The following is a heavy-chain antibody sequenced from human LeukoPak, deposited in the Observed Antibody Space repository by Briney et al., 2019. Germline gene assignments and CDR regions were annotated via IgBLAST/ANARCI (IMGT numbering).Heavy chain of an antibody. CDR1: GFTFSSYW. D-gene: IGHD3-22*01. CDR2: INSDGSRT. V-gene: IGHV3-74*01. J-gene: IGHJ4*02. Sequence: GGSLRLSCAASGFTFSSYWMHWVRQAPGKGLVWVSRINSDGSRTSYADSVKGRFTISRDNAKNTLYLQMNSLRAEDTAVYYCARDRHKYNYDSGGYPPYWGQGTLVTVSS. CDR3: ARDRHKYNYDSGGYPPY.